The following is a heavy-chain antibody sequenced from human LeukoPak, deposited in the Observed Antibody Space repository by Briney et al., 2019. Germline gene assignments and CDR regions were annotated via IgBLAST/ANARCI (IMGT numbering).Heavy chain of an antibody. Sequence: GGSLRLSCTAPGFTFSSYSMSWVRQGPGTGLEWVSAISGSGDTTFYADSVKGRFTISRDNSKKTLYLQVNSLRAEDTAVYFCAKELTTERTPGVDSWGQGTLVTVSS. CDR2: ISGSGDTT. V-gene: IGHV3-23*01. CDR1: GFTFSSYS. D-gene: IGHD4-17*01. CDR3: AKELTTERTPGVDS. J-gene: IGHJ4*02.